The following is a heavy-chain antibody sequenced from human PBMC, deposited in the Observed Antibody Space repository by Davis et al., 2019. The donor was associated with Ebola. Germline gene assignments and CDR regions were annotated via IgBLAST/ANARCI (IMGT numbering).Heavy chain of an antibody. CDR2: IHPNSGGT. D-gene: IGHD3-3*01. Sequence: AASVKVSCKASGYTFTDYYIHWVRHVPGQGLEWMGRIHPNSGGTNYAQKFQGRVTMARDTSISTAYMVLSNLRSDDTAMYYCARDPAVLDFWSHYYNSHYFDPWGQGTLVTVSS. V-gene: IGHV1-2*06. J-gene: IGHJ5*02. CDR3: ARDPAVLDFWSHYYNSHYFDP. CDR1: GYTFTDYY.